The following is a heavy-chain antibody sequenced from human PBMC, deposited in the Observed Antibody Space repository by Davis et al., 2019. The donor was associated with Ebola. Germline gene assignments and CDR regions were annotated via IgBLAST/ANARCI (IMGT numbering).Heavy chain of an antibody. J-gene: IGHJ3*02. CDR3: ARDLGDSGSGYYSGAFDI. Sequence: GESLKISCAASGFTFSSYSMNWVRQAPGKGLEWVSYISSSSSTIYYADSVKGRFTISRDNSKNTLYLQMNSLRAEDTAVYYCARDLGDSGSGYYSGAFDIWGQGTMVTVSS. D-gene: IGHD3-22*01. CDR1: GFTFSSYS. CDR2: ISSSSSTI. V-gene: IGHV3-48*01.